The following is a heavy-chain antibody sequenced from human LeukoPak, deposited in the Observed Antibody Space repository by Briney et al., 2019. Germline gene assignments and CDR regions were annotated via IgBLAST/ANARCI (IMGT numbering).Heavy chain of an antibody. CDR1: GFTFSDYY. CDR3: ARGHGNRGYEPRWFDY. J-gene: IGHJ4*02. Sequence: GGSLRLSCAASGFTFSDYYMSRIRQAPGKGLEWVSYISSSGGTIHYADSVKGRFTISRDNAKNSLYLQMNSLRAEDTAVYYCARGHGNRGYEPRWFDYWGRGTLVTVSS. CDR2: ISSSGGTI. V-gene: IGHV3-11*01. D-gene: IGHD5-12*01.